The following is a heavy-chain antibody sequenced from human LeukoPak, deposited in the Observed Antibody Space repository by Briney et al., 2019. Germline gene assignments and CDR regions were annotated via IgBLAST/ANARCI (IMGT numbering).Heavy chain of an antibody. D-gene: IGHD3-10*01. J-gene: IGHJ6*03. CDR1: GYTFTSYG. CDR2: ISAYNGNT. Sequence: ASVKVSCKASGYTFTSYGITWVRQAPGQGLEWMGWISAYNGNTNYAQELQGRVTMTTDTSTSTAYMELRSLRSDDTAVYYCARVALLWFGELLSYMDVWGKGTTVTISS. V-gene: IGHV1-18*01. CDR3: ARVALLWFGELLSYMDV.